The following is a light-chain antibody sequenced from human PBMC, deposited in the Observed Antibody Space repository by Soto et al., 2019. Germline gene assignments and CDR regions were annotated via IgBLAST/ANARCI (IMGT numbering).Light chain of an antibody. J-gene: IGLJ1*01. V-gene: IGLV1-44*01. Sequence: QSVLTQPPSASGTPGQRVTISCSGISSNIGSNSVNWYQQLPGAAPKLLIYSNNQRPSGVPDRFSGSKSGTSASLAISGLQSEDEADYYCAAWDDSLNGREVFGTGTKVTVL. CDR2: SNN. CDR3: AAWDDSLNGREV. CDR1: SSNIGSNS.